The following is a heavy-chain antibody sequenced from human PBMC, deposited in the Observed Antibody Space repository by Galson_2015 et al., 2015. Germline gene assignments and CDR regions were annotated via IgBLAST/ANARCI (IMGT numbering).Heavy chain of an antibody. CDR3: AKDAGVRWFGGRNWFDP. CDR2: ISWNRDSI. CDR1: GFTFDDYA. Sequence: SLRLSCAASGFTFDDYAMHWVRQAPGKGLEWVSGISWNRDSIGYADSVKGRFTISRDNAKNSLYPQMNSLRAEDTALYYCAKDAGVRWFGGRNWFDPWGQGTLVTVSS. D-gene: IGHD3-10*01. J-gene: IGHJ5*02. V-gene: IGHV3-9*01.